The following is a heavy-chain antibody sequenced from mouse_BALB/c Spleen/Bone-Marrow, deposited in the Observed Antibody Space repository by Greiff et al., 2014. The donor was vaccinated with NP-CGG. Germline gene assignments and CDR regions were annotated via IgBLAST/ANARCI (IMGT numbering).Heavy chain of an antibody. J-gene: IGHJ2*01. CDR2: INNNGDST. CDR3: ARGLGFFDY. Sequence: VHVKQSGGGLVQPGGSLKLSCAASGFTFSSYGMSWVRQTPDKGLELVATINNNGDSTYYPDSVKGRFTISRDNAKNTLYLQMSSLKSEDTAMYYCARGLGFFDYWGQGTTLTVSS. D-gene: IGHD4-1*01. CDR1: GFTFSSYG. V-gene: IGHV5-6-3*01.